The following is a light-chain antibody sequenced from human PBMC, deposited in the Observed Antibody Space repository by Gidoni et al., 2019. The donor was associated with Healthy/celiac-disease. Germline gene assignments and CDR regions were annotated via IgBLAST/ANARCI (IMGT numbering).Light chain of an antibody. Sequence: QSVLTLPPSASGTPGQRVTISCSGSSSNIGSNTVNWYQQLPGTAPKLLIYSNNQRPSGVPVRFSGSKSGTSASLAISGLQSEDEADYYCAAWDDSLNGHVFGTGTKVTVL. CDR3: AAWDDSLNGHV. CDR2: SNN. V-gene: IGLV1-44*01. CDR1: SSNIGSNT. J-gene: IGLJ1*01.